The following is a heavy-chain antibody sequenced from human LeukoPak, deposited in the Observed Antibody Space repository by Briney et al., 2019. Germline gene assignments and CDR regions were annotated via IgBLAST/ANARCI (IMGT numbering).Heavy chain of an antibody. CDR2: ISWNSGSI. Sequence: GGSLRLSCAASGFTFDDYAMHWVRQAPGKGLEWVSGISWNSGSIGYADSVKGRFTISRDNAKNSLYLQMNSLRAEDTALYYCAKDIGPYYYDSSGSGVRGGFDYWGQGTLVTVSS. J-gene: IGHJ4*02. V-gene: IGHV3-9*01. CDR3: AKDIGPYYYDSSGSGVRGGFDY. D-gene: IGHD3-22*01. CDR1: GFTFDDYA.